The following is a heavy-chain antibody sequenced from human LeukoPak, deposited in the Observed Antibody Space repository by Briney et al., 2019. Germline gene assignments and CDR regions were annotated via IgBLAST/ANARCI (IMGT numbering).Heavy chain of an antibody. CDR1: GYTFTSYY. CDR2: INPSGGST. Sequence: ASVKVSCKASGYTFTSYYMHWVRQAPGQGLEWMGIINPSGGSTSYAQKFQGRVTVTRDTSTSTVYMELSSLRSEDTAVYYCARALLRYFDWLCLGYWGQGTLVTVSS. CDR3: ARALLRYFDWLCLGY. D-gene: IGHD3-9*01. J-gene: IGHJ4*02. V-gene: IGHV1-46*03.